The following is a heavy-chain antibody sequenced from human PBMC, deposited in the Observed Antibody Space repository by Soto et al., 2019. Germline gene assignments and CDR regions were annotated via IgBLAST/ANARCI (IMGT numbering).Heavy chain of an antibody. D-gene: IGHD1-1*01. J-gene: IGHJ6*02. CDR2: ISYEGSNT. Sequence: GGSLRLSCVASGFTFDTYGIHWVRQAPGKGLQWVALISYEGSNTYYADSVRGRFTISRDNSKHTLYLQMNTLRPEDTGLYYCARVTPGNNLYFFSGLEFLGPGTSGT. CDR1: GFTFDTYG. CDR3: ARVTPGNNLYFFSGLEF. V-gene: IGHV3-30-3*01.